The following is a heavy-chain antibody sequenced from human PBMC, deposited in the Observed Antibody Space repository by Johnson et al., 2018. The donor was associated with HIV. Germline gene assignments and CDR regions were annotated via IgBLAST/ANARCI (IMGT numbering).Heavy chain of an antibody. CDR3: AKVGAFTFGGVIVLPSVAFDI. CDR1: GFTFSSYV. CDR2: ISHDGSND. Sequence: QVQLLESGGGVVQPGRSLRLSCAASGFTFSSYVMYWVRQAPGKGLEWVALISHDGSNDYCADSVKGRFTISRDNSKNTMSLQMNSLRTEDTAVYYCAKVGAFTFGGVIVLPSVAFDIWGQGTMVTVSS. D-gene: IGHD3-16*02. J-gene: IGHJ3*02. V-gene: IGHV3-30*18.